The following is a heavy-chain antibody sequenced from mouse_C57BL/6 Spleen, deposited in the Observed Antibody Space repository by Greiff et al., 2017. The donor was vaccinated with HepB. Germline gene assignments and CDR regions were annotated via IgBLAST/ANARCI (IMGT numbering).Heavy chain of an antibody. CDR1: GYSFTSYY. CDR3: ARPFSTMVTEAWFAY. D-gene: IGHD2-2*01. CDR2: IYPGSGNT. V-gene: IGHV1-66*01. J-gene: IGHJ3*01. Sequence: VKVVESGPELVKPGASVKISCKASGYSFTSYYIHWVKQRPGQGLEWIGWIYPGSGNTKYNEKFKGKATLTADTSSSTAYMQLSSLTSEDSAVYYCARPFSTMVTEAWFAYWGQGTLVTVSA.